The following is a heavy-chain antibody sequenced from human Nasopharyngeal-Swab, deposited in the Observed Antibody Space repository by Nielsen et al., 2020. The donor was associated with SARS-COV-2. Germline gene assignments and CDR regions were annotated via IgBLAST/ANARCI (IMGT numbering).Heavy chain of an antibody. V-gene: IGHV1-2*02. Sequence: ASVKVSCKASGYTFTGYYMHWVRQAPGQGLEWMGWINPNSGGTNYAQKFQGRVTMTRDTSISTAYMELSRLRSDDTAVYYCAREHRRDGYNFGYWGQGTLVTVSS. CDR3: AREHRRDGYNFGY. D-gene: IGHD5-24*01. CDR2: INPNSGGT. CDR1: GYTFTGYY. J-gene: IGHJ4*02.